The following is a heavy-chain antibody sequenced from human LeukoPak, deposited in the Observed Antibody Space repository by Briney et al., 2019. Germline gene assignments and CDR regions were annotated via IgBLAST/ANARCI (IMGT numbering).Heavy chain of an antibody. CDR1: GFTFSSYG. J-gene: IGHJ4*02. Sequence: GGSLRLSCAASGFTFSSYGMHWVRQAPGKGLDWVAFIRHDGSNKYYADSVKGRFTISRDNSKNTLYLQMNSLRAEDTAVYYCATGRNPYCGGDCYSLHYWGQGTLVTVSS. V-gene: IGHV3-30*02. CDR3: ATGRNPYCGGDCYSLHY. CDR2: IRHDGSNK. D-gene: IGHD2-21*02.